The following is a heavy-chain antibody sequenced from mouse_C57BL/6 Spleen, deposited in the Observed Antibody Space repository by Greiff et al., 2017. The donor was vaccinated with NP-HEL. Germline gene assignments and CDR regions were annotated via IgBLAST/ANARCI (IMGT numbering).Heavy chain of an antibody. CDR2: IYPGSGST. D-gene: IGHD2-4*01. V-gene: IGHV1-55*01. CDR3: WIYYDYDDGYYFDY. CDR1: GYTFTSYW. J-gene: IGHJ2*01. Sequence: QVQLQQPGAELVKPGASVKMSCTASGYTFTSYWITWVKQRPGQGLEWIGDIYPGSGSTNYIEKFKSKATLTVDTSSSTAYMQLSSLTSEDSAVYYCWIYYDYDDGYYFDYWGQGTTLTVSS.